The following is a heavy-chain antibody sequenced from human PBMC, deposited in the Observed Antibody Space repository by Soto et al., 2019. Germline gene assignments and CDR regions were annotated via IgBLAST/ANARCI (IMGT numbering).Heavy chain of an antibody. CDR2: INPNSGGT. V-gene: IGHV1-2*04. J-gene: IGHJ6*02. CDR1: GYTFTGYY. D-gene: IGHD6-6*01. CDR3: ARDLGSSRSGLYYYYGMDV. Sequence: ASVKVSCKASGYTFTGYYMHWVRQAPGQGLEWMGWINPNSGGTNYAQKFQGWVTMTRGTSISTAYMELSRLRSDDTAVYYCARDLGSSRSGLYYYYGMDVWGQGTTVTVSS.